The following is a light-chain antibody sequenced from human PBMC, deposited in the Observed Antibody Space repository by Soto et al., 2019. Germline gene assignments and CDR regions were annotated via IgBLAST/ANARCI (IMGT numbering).Light chain of an antibody. J-gene: IGLJ2*01. CDR1: SSNIGAGYD. Sequence: QSVLTQPPSVSGAPGQRVTISCTGSSSNIGAGYDVHWYQQLPGTAPKLLIYGNSNRPSGVPVRFSGSTSGSSASLVITGLRGEDEADYHCQSYVSSLIHVVFGEGTKLTVL. CDR2: GNS. V-gene: IGLV1-40*01. CDR3: QSYVSSLIHVV.